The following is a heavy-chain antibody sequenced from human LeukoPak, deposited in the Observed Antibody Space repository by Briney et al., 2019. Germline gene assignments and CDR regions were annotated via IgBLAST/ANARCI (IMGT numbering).Heavy chain of an antibody. CDR3: ARDLWQLGLGWPGY. CDR1: GFTFSSYA. Sequence: GGSLRLSCAASGFTFSSYAMHWVRQAPGKGLEWVAVISYDGSNKYYADSVKGRFTISRDNSKNTLYLQMNSLRAEDTAVYYCARDLWQLGLGWPGYWGQGTLVTVSS. CDR2: ISYDGSNK. D-gene: IGHD6-6*01. J-gene: IGHJ4*02. V-gene: IGHV3-30*04.